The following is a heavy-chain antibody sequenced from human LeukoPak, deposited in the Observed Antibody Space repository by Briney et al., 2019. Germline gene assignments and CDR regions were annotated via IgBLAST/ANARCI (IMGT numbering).Heavy chain of an antibody. CDR2: VSGSGDST. J-gene: IGHJ4*02. Sequence: GRSLRLSCAAPGFTFDDYAMHWVQQAPGKGLEWVSTVSGSGDSTWYADSVKGRFTISRDNSKSTLYLQMNSLRAEDTAVYYCAKSPYIASHIDFDYWGQGTLVTVSS. D-gene: IGHD3-16*01. CDR1: GFTFDDYA. CDR3: AKSPYIASHIDFDY. V-gene: IGHV3-23*01.